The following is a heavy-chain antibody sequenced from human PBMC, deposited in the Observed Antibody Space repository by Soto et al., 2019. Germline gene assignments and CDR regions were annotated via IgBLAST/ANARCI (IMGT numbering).Heavy chain of an antibody. CDR2: ISYDGSNK. Sequence: GRSLSPSCAVYGFTFTSYAMHWVRQAPGKWLEWVAVISYDGSNKYYADSVTGRFTISRDHSKNPLYLQMSCLRAEDTAVYYCAPNPVSTQYFQNWGQGTLVTVSS. V-gene: IGHV3-30-3*01. CDR1: GFTFTSYA. CDR3: APNPVSTQYFQN. J-gene: IGHJ1*01.